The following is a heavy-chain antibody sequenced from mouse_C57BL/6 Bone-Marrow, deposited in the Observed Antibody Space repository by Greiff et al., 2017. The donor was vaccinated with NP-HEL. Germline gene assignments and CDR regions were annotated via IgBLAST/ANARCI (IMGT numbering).Heavy chain of an antibody. CDR2: ISDGGSYT. CDR3: ARDPLYH. D-gene: IGHD2-3*01. Sequence: EVKLMESGGGLVKPGGSLKLSCAASGFAFSSYAMSWVRQTPEKRLEWVATISDGGSYTYYPDNVKGRFTISRDNAKNNLYLQMSHLKSEDTAMYYCARDPLYHWGKGTTLTVSS. J-gene: IGHJ2*01. V-gene: IGHV5-4*01. CDR1: GFAFSSYA.